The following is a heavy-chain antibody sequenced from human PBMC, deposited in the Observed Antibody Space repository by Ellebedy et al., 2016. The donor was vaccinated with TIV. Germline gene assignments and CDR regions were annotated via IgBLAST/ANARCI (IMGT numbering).Heavy chain of an antibody. CDR3: ARHGGMQESWFDP. J-gene: IGHJ5*02. Sequence: ASVKVSCKGSGYSFTSYWIGWVRQMPGKGLEWMGIIYPGDSDTRYSPSFQGQVTISADKSISTAYLQWSSLKAADTAMYYCARHGGMQESWFDPWGQGTLVTVSS. V-gene: IGHV5-51*01. CDR1: GYSFTSYW. D-gene: IGHD2-8*01. CDR2: IYPGDSDT.